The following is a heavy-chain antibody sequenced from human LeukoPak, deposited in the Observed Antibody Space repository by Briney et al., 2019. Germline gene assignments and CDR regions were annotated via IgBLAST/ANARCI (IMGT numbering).Heavy chain of an antibody. V-gene: IGHV3-30*04. CDR2: ISYDGSNK. CDR1: GFTFSSYA. CDR3: ARSKTAYGSGSYLHYYYGMDV. Sequence: GGSLRLSCAASGFTFSSYAMHWVRQAPGKGLEWVAVISYDGSNKYYADSVKGRFTISRDNSKNTLYLQMNSLGAEDTAVYYCARSKTAYGSGSYLHYYYGMDVWGQGTTVTVSS. D-gene: IGHD3-10*01. J-gene: IGHJ6*02.